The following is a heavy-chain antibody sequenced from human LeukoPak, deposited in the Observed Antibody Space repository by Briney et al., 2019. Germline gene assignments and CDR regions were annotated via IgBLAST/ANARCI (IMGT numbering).Heavy chain of an antibody. CDR3: ARSPASDAFDI. CDR2: IYHSGST. CDR1: GYFISSGYY. J-gene: IGHJ3*02. D-gene: IGHD2-2*01. Sequence: KPSETLSLTCAVSGYFISSGYYWGWIRQPPGKGLEWIGSIYHSGSTYYNPSLKSRVTISVDTSKNQFSLKLSSVTAADTAVYYCARSPASDAFDIWGQGTMVTVSS. V-gene: IGHV4-38-2*01.